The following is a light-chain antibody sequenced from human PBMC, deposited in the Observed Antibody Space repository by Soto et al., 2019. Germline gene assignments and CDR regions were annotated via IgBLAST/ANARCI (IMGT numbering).Light chain of an antibody. CDR2: IDGSGSY. V-gene: IGLV4-60*02. CDR3: EACDSNARV. Sequence: QAVLTQSSSASASLGSSVKLTCTLSSGHSSNIIAWHQQQPGKAPRYLMNIDGSGSYNKGSGVPDRVSGSSSGPDRYLTSSNLQFDDEADYYCEACDSNARVFGGGTKLTVL. CDR1: SGHSSNI. J-gene: IGLJ3*02.